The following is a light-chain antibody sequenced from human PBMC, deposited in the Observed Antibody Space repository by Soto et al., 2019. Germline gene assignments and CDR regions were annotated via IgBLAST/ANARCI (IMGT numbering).Light chain of an antibody. Sequence: QSALTQPHSVSGSPGQSVTISCTGTSSDVGGYNYVSWYKHHPGKAPKLIIYDVSERPSGVPDRFSGSKSGNTGNTASLTISGLQAEDEADYYCCSYAGSYTHVFGSGTKVTVL. V-gene: IGLV2-11*01. CDR3: CSYAGSYTHV. J-gene: IGLJ1*01. CDR2: DVS. CDR1: SSDVGGYNY.